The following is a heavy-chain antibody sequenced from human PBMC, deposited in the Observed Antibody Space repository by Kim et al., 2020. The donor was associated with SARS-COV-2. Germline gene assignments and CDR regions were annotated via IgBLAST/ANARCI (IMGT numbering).Heavy chain of an antibody. CDR3: AKEVESSGSSGFDY. CDR1: GFTFSSYA. V-gene: IGHV3-23*03. CDR2: IYSGGSST. Sequence: GGSLRLSCAASGFTFSSYAMSWVRQAPGKGLEWVSVIYSGGSSTYYADSVKGRFTISRDNSKNTLYLQMNSLRAEDTAVYYCAKEVESSGSSGFDYWGQGTLVTVSS. D-gene: IGHD6-19*01. J-gene: IGHJ4*02.